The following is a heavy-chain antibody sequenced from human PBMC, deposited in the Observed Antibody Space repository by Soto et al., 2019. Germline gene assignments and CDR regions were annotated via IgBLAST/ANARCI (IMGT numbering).Heavy chain of an antibody. CDR2: IYHAGSV. Sequence: SETLSLTCAVSGCSIASGYYWAWIRQSPGKGLEWIGSIYHAGSVYYNPSLNSRVAVSLGTSKNHFSLKLTSVTAADTAVYYCARTFDYYGMDVWGQGTTVTAP. CDR1: GCSIASGYY. J-gene: IGHJ6*02. CDR3: ARTFDYYGMDV. V-gene: IGHV4-38-2*01.